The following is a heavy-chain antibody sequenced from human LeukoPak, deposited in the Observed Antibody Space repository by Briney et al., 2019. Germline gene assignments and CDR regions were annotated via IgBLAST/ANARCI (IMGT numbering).Heavy chain of an antibody. CDR2: ISSSSSYI. CDR3: ARSLGSCSTTTCYDNWFDP. CDR1: GFTFSSYS. D-gene: IGHD2-2*01. V-gene: IGHV3-21*01. Sequence: GGSLRLSCAASGFTFSSYSMNWVRQAPGKGLEWVSSISSSSSYIYYADSLKGRFTISRDNAKDSLYLQMNSLRAEDAAVYYCARSLGSCSTTTCYDNWFDPWGQGTLVTVSS. J-gene: IGHJ5*02.